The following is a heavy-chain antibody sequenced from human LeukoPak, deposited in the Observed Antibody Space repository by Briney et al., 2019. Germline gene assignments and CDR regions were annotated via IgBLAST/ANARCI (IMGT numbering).Heavy chain of an antibody. CDR3: ARERMGYYDSSGYLN. CDR2: IYSGGST. V-gene: IGHV3-66*02. D-gene: IGHD3-22*01. CDR1: GFTVSSNY. Sequence: PGGSLRLSCAASGFTVSSNYMSWVRQAPGEGLEWVSVIYSGGSTYYADSVKGRFTISRDNSKNTLYLQMNSLRAEDTAVYYCARERMGYYDSSGYLNWGQGTLVTVSS. J-gene: IGHJ4*02.